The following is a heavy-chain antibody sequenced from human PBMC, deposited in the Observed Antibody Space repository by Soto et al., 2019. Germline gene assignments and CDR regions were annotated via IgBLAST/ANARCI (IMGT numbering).Heavy chain of an antibody. D-gene: IGHD6-19*01. CDR3: ARERGGAVAGTRDFDY. J-gene: IGHJ4*02. CDR2: ISYDGSNK. V-gene: IGHV3-30-3*01. Sequence: QVQLVESGGGVVQPGRSLRLSCAASGFTFSSYAMHWVRQAPGKGLEWVAVISYDGSNKYYADSVKGRFTISSDNSKNTLYLQMNSLRAADTAVYYCARERGGAVAGTRDFDYWGQGTLVTVSS. CDR1: GFTFSSYA.